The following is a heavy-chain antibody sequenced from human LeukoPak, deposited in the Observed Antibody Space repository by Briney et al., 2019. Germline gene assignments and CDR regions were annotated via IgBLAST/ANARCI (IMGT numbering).Heavy chain of an antibody. CDR1: GFTFSSYE. V-gene: IGHV3-30*04. CDR3: ARELSGFDP. CDR2: ISYDGSNK. J-gene: IGHJ5*02. Sequence: GGSLRLSCAASGFTFSSYEMNWVRQAPGKGLEWVAVISYDGSNKYYADSVKGRFTISRDNSKNTLYLQMNSLRAEDTAVYYCARELSGFDPWGQGTLVTVSS.